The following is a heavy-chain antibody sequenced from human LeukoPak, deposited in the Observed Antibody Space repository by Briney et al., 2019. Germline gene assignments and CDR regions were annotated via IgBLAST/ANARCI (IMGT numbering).Heavy chain of an antibody. D-gene: IGHD3-22*01. Sequence: ASVKVSYKASGYTFSNYYIHWVRQASGQGLEWMGIINPSGGSTTYAQKFQGRVTMTRDMSTSTVYMELISLRSEDTAVYYCARVHHYFDIAFDYWGQGTLVTVSS. CDR1: GYTFSNYY. V-gene: IGHV1-46*01. CDR3: ARVHHYFDIAFDY. CDR2: INPSGGST. J-gene: IGHJ4*02.